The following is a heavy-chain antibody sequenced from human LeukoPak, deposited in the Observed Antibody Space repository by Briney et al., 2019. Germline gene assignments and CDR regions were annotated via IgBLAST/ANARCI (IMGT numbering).Heavy chain of an antibody. J-gene: IGHJ4*02. D-gene: IGHD3/OR15-3a*01. Sequence: SETLSLTCSVSGGSINSYWWSWIRQPPGKGLEWIGYIYYSGSTNYNPSLKSRVTISGDTSKNQFSLKLNSMTAADTAVYYCARGLRFGHLDYWGQGALVTVSS. CDR2: IYYSGST. CDR3: ARGLRFGHLDY. V-gene: IGHV4-59*01. CDR1: GGSINSYW.